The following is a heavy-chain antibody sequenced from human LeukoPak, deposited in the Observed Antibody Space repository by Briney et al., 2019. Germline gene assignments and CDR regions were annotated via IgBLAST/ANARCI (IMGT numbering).Heavy chain of an antibody. J-gene: IGHJ4*02. D-gene: IGHD3-22*01. V-gene: IGHV3-23*01. CDR2: IGGGDGRT. CDR1: RFTFSSYA. CDR3: AKDSHSGFFDY. Sequence: GGSLRLSCAASRFTFSSYAMSWVRQAPGKGLEWVSGIGGGDGRTYYADSLKGRFTISRDISKTTLYLQINSLTADDTAVYYCAKDSHSGFFDYWGQGTLVTVSS.